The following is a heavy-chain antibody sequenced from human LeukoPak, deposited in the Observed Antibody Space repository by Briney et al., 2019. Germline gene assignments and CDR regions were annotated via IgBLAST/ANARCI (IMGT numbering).Heavy chain of an antibody. J-gene: IGHJ3*02. CDR3: ARANYYYDSSGYHAFDI. CDR1: GYTFAGYY. CDR2: INPNSGGT. Sequence: ASVKVSCKASGYTFAGYYMHWVRQAPGQGLEWMGWINPNSGGTNYAQKFQGRVTMTRDTSISTAYMELSRLRSDDTAVYYCARANYYYDSSGYHAFDIWGQGTMVTVSS. D-gene: IGHD3-22*01. V-gene: IGHV1-2*02.